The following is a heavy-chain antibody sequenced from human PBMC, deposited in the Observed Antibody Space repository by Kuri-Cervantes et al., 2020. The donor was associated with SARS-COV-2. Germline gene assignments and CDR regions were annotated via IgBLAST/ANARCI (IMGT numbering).Heavy chain of an antibody. Sequence: GESLKISCAASGFTFSSYAMSWVRQAPGKGLEWVSAISGSGGSTYYADSVKGRFTISRDNSKNTLYLQMNGLRAEDTAVYYCAKDLSGSYYFGYWGQGTLVTVSS. CDR2: ISGSGGST. V-gene: IGHV3-23*01. J-gene: IGHJ4*02. D-gene: IGHD1-26*01. CDR3: AKDLSGSYYFGY. CDR1: GFTFSSYA.